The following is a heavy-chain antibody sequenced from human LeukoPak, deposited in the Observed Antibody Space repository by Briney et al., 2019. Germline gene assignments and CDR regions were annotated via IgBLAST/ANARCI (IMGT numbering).Heavy chain of an antibody. CDR3: ARQSNWNYDY. Sequence: PSETLSLTCTVSGGSISSSYWSWIRQPPGKGLEWIGYIYYSGITNYNPSLKSRVTISIDTSKTQFSLKLSSMTAADTVVYYCARQSNWNYDYWGQGTLVTVS. V-gene: IGHV4-59*08. D-gene: IGHD1-7*01. J-gene: IGHJ4*02. CDR1: GGSISSSY. CDR2: IYYSGIT.